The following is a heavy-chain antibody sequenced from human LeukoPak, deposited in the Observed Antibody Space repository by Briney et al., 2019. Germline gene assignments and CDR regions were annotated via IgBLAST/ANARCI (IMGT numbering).Heavy chain of an antibody. J-gene: IGHJ5*02. CDR2: INHSGST. Sequence: SETLSLTCAVYGGSFSGDYWSWIRQPPGKGLEWIGEINHSGSTNYNPSLKSRVTISVDTSKNQFSLKLSSVTAADTAVYYCARKRITIFGVVITPSGWFDPWGQGTLVTVSS. CDR3: ARKRITIFGVVITPSGWFDP. CDR1: GGSFSGDY. D-gene: IGHD3-3*01. V-gene: IGHV4-34*01.